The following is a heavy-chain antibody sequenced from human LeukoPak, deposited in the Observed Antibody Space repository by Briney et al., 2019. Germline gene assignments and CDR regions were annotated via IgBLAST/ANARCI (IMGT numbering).Heavy chain of an antibody. CDR1: GGSFSGYY. Sequence: ASETLSLTCAVYGGSFSGYYWSWIRQPPGKGLEWIGYIYYSGSTNYNPSLKSRVTISVDTSKSQFSLKLSSVTAADTAVYYCTYSSGYRTFDYWGQGTLVTVSS. J-gene: IGHJ4*02. CDR2: IYYSGST. D-gene: IGHD3-22*01. CDR3: TYSSGYRTFDY. V-gene: IGHV4-59*08.